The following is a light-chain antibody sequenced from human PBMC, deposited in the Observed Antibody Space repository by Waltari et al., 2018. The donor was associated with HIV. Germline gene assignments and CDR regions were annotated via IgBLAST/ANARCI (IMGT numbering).Light chain of an antibody. CDR3: LQSYSSPRT. V-gene: IGKV1-39*01. CDR1: QSISNY. CDR2: SAS. J-gene: IGKJ1*01. Sequence: DIQMTQSPSSLSVSVGDRVRITCRASQSISNYLYWNQQKPGKAPKLLIYSASSLQSGVPSRFSGSGSGTDFTLTISSLQHDDFATYYCLQSYSSPRTFGQGTKVEIK.